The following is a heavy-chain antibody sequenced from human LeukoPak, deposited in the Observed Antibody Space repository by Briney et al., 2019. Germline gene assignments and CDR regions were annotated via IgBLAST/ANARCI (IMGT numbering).Heavy chain of an antibody. V-gene: IGHV4-34*01. Sequence: SETLSLTCAVYGGSFSGYYWSWIRQPPGKGLEWIGEINHSGSTNYNPSLKSRVTISVDTSKNQFSLKLSSVTAADTAVYYCARRLRWGTVLVDYWGQGTLVTVSS. CDR1: GGSFSGYY. D-gene: IGHD4-23*01. J-gene: IGHJ4*02. CDR2: INHSGST. CDR3: ARRLRWGTVLVDY.